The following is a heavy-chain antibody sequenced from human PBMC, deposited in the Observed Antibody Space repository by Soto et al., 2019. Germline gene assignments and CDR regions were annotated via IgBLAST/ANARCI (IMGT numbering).Heavy chain of an antibody. D-gene: IGHD3-10*01. CDR1: GFTFSSYS. CDR3: ARGPSTYFYYGMDV. V-gene: IGHV3-21*01. Sequence: EVQLVESGGGLVKPGGSLRLSCAASGFTFSSYSMNWVRQAPGKGLEWVSSISSSSSYIYYADSVKGRFTISRDNAKNSLYLQMNSLRAVDTAVYYCARGPSTYFYYGMDVWGQGTTVTVSS. CDR2: ISSSSSYI. J-gene: IGHJ6*02.